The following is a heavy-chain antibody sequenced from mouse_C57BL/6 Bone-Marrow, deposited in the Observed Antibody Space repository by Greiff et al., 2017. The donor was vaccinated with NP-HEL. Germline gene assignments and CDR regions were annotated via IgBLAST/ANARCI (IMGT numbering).Heavy chain of an antibody. D-gene: IGHD4-1*01. CDR1: GFTFSDYY. Sequence: EVMLVESGGGLVQPGGSLKLSCAASGFTFSDYYMYWVRQTPEKRLEWVAYISNGGGSTYYPDTVKGRFTISRDNAKNTLYLQMSRLKSEDTAMYYCARSPSSNWGSWFAYWGQGTLVTVSA. CDR3: ARSPSSNWGSWFAY. J-gene: IGHJ3*01. V-gene: IGHV5-12*01. CDR2: ISNGGGST.